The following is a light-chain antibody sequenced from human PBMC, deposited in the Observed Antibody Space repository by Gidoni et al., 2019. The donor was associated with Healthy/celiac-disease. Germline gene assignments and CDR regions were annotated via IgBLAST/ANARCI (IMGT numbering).Light chain of an antibody. CDR2: KAS. Sequence: DIQMTQSPSTLSASVGDRVTITCRASQSISSWLDWYQQKPGKAPKLLIYKASSLESGVPSRFSGSGSGTEFTRTISSLQPDDFATYYCQKYNSYSRTVGQGTKVEIK. CDR1: QSISSW. CDR3: QKYNSYSRT. V-gene: IGKV1-5*03. J-gene: IGKJ1*01.